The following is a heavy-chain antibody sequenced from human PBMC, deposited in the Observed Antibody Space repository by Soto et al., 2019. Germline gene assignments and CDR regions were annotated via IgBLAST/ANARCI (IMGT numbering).Heavy chain of an antibody. V-gene: IGHV3-66*01. D-gene: IGHD2-2*01. CDR3: ARAQSVPAAYNWFDP. Sequence: PGGSLRLSCAASGFTVSSNYMSWVRQAPGKGLEWVSVIYSGGSTYYADSVKGRFTISRDNSKNTLYLQMNSLRAEDTAVYYCARAQSVPAAYNWFDPWGQGTLVTVSS. J-gene: IGHJ5*02. CDR1: GFTVSSNY. CDR2: IYSGGST.